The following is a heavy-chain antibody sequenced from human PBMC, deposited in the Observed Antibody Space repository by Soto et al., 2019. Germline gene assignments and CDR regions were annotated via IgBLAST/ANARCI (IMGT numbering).Heavy chain of an antibody. CDR3: AKEMTSGYYLFDY. CDR1: GFTFSSYA. V-gene: IGHV3-23*01. CDR2: ISGTGGST. J-gene: IGHJ4*02. Sequence: EVQLLQSGGGLVQPGGSLRLSCAASGFTFSSYAMSWVHQAPGKGLEWVSTISGTGGSTYYPDSVKGRFTISRDNSKNTLYLQMNSLRAEDAAVYYCAKEMTSGYYLFDYWGQGTLVTVSS. D-gene: IGHD3-22*01.